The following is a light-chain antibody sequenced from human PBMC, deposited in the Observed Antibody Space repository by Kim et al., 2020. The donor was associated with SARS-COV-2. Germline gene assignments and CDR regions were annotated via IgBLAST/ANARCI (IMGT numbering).Light chain of an antibody. CDR3: QQGYSI. J-gene: IGKJ2*01. Sequence: DIQMTQSPSSLSASVGDRVTITCRASQSISTCLNWYQQKPGKAPKLLIYGASNFPSGVPSRFSGSGSGTDFTLTISSLLPEDFGTYYCQQGYSIFGQGTKLEI. V-gene: IGKV1-39*01. CDR1: QSISTC. CDR2: GAS.